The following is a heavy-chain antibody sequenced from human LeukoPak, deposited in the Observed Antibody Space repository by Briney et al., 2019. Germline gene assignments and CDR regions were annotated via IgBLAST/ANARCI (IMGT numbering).Heavy chain of an antibody. V-gene: IGHV1-69*13. D-gene: IGHD3-10*01. CDR1: GGTFSSYA. J-gene: IGHJ4*02. CDR3: ARDRLTYYYGSGPLYYFDY. CDR2: IIPIFGTA. Sequence: GASVKLSCKASGGTFSSYAISWVRQAPGQGLEWMGGIIPIFGTANYAQKFQGRVTITADESTSTAYMELSSLRSEDTAVYYCARDRLTYYYGSGPLYYFDYWGQGTLVTVSS.